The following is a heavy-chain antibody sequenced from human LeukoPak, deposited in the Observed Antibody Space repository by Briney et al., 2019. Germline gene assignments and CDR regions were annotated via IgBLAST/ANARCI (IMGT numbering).Heavy chain of an antibody. CDR1: GFTFSSYS. CDR2: ISSSSSYI. V-gene: IGHV3-21*01. J-gene: IGHJ5*02. CDR3: ARAGGFYGDRFDP. Sequence: GGSLRLSCAASGFTFSSYSMNWVRQAPGKGLEWVSSISSSSSYIYYADSVKGRFAISRDNAKNSLYLQMNSLRAEDTAVYYCARAGGFYGDRFDPWGQGTLVTVSS. D-gene: IGHD4-17*01.